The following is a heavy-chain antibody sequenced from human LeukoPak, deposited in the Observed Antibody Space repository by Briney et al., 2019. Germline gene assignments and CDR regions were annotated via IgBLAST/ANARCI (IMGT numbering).Heavy chain of an antibody. Sequence: PSETLSLTCTVSGGSIISNSYYWGWIRQPPGKGLEWIGYIYYSGSTNYNPSLKSRVTISVDTSKNQFSLKLRSVTAADTAVYYCARVTGYMIEDYFDYWGQGILVTVSS. D-gene: IGHD3-9*01. J-gene: IGHJ4*02. CDR3: ARVTGYMIEDYFDY. CDR1: GGSIISNSYY. V-gene: IGHV4-39*07. CDR2: IYYSGST.